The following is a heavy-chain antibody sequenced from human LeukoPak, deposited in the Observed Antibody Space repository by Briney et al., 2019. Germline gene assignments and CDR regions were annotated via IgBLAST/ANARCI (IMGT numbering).Heavy chain of an antibody. CDR3: VRGQYSAFDI. CDR2: TYRGSS. J-gene: IGHJ3*02. D-gene: IGHD2-21*01. CDR1: GDSVSGNIVA. V-gene: IGHV6-1*01. Sequence: SQTLSLTCAVSGDSVSGNIVAWNWIRQSPSRGLEWLGRTYRGSSYYALSMKSRISISPDTSKNQFSLHLNSVTPEDTAVYFCVRGQYSAFDIWGQGTLVTVSS.